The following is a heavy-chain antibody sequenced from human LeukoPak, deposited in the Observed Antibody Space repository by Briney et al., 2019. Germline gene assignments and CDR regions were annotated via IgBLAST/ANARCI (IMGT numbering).Heavy chain of an antibody. V-gene: IGHV5-51*01. J-gene: IGHJ5*02. CDR3: ARHSPGYCSSTSCNWFDP. D-gene: IGHD2-2*03. CDR1: GYSFTSYW. Sequence: GESLKISCKGSGYSFTSYWIGWVRQMPGKGLEWMGIIYPGDSDTRYSPSFQGQVTISADKFISTAYLQWSSLKASDTAMYYCARHSPGYCSSTSCNWFDPWGQGTLVTVSS. CDR2: IYPGDSDT.